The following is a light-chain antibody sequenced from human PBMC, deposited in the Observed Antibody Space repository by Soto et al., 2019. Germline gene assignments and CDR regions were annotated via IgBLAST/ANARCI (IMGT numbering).Light chain of an antibody. V-gene: IGKV3D-15*01. CDR3: QQRHMWPIT. CDR2: GAS. J-gene: IGKJ5*01. Sequence: ETMMTQSPATLYASPGERVTLSCRATQSVTYNLAWYQQKPGQAPRLLISGASSRATDTPDRFSGSGSGTDFTLTISSLEPEDSAVYYCQQRHMWPITFGQGTRLEIK. CDR1: QSVTYN.